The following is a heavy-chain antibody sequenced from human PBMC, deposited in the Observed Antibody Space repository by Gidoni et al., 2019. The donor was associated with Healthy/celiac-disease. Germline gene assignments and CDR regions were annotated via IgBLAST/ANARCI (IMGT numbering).Heavy chain of an antibody. D-gene: IGHD3-3*01. V-gene: IGHV1-69*01. J-gene: IGHJ3*02. CDR2: IIPIFGTA. Sequence: QVQLVQSGAEVKKPGSSVKVSCKASGGTFSSYAISWVRQAPGQGLEWRGGIIPIFGTANYAQKFQGRVTITADESTSTAYMELSSLRSEDTAVYYCASLIRKGGYYGDDSAFDIWGQGTMVTVSS. CDR1: GGTFSSYA. CDR3: ASLIRKGGYYGDDSAFDI.